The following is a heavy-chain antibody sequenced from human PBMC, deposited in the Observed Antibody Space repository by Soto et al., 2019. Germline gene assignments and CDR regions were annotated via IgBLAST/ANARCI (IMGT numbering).Heavy chain of an antibody. CDR2: ISAYNGNT. D-gene: IGHD3-22*01. CDR3: ARGRYYDSSGYYYIH. J-gene: IGHJ4*02. CDR1: GYTFTSYG. Sequence: ASVKVSCKASGYTFTSYGISWVRQAPGQGLEWMGWISAYNGNTNYAQKLQGRVTMTTDTSTSTAYMELRSLRSDDTAVYYCARGRYYDSSGYYYIHWGQGTLVTVSS. V-gene: IGHV1-18*01.